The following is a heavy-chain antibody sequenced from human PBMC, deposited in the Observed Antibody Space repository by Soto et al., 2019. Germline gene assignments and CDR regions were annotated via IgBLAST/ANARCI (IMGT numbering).Heavy chain of an antibody. CDR1: GFSFSILA. CDR3: AKPRRAMISAISVYCLDA. CDR2: ISGSADST. D-gene: IGHD2-21*02. J-gene: IGHJ6*02. Sequence: EVQLLEPGVGFIHPWWSLILSCAASGFSFSILARNWVRQAPGKGLEWVSIISGSADSTFYAYSVKCRFTISRDNSKSTLKLQINSRSTEDTSVYYCAKPRRAMISAISVYCLDAWGQGTTATISS. V-gene: IGHV3-23*01.